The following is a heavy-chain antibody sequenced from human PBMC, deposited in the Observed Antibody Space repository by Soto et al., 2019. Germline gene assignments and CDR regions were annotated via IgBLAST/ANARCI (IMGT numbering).Heavy chain of an antibody. CDR1: GYPFPSSG. J-gene: IGHJ4*02. CDR3: ARDMAVVLVPAAPIPIDY. V-gene: IGHV1-18*01. D-gene: IGHD2-2*01. Sequence: ASVKVASEASGYPFPSSGISWMRQAPGQGLEWMGWISAYNGNTNYAQKLQGRVTMTTDTSTSTAYMELRSLRSDDTAVYYCARDMAVVLVPAAPIPIDYWGQGTLVTV. CDR2: ISAYNGNT.